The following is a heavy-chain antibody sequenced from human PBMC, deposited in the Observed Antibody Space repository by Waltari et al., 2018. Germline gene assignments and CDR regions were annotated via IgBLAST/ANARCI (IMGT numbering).Heavy chain of an antibody. Sequence: QVQLVQSGAEVKKPGSSVKVSCKASGGTFSSYAISWVRQAPGQGLEWMGGIIPIFGTVNYAQKFQGSVTITADESTSTAYMELSSLRSEEPAVYYCARETGSGSTFDYWGQGTLVTVSS. D-gene: IGHD3-10*01. CDR3: ARETGSGSTFDY. CDR2: IIPIFGTV. CDR1: GGTFSSYA. J-gene: IGHJ4*02. V-gene: IGHV1-69*12.